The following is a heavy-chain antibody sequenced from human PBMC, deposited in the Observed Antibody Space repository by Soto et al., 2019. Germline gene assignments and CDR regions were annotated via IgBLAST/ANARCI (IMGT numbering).Heavy chain of an antibody. CDR3: VKNRNWGSLVH. V-gene: IGHV4-59*01. D-gene: IGHD7-27*01. CDR2: LYNSGST. J-gene: IGHJ4*02. CDR1: GGSIRSYY. Sequence: SETLSLTCTVSGGSIRSYYWSWIRQAPGKGLEWIGYLYNSGSTVYNPSLKSRVTISVDTSKNQFSLKLNSVTAADTAVYYCVKNRNWGSLVHWGPGPLVTVSS.